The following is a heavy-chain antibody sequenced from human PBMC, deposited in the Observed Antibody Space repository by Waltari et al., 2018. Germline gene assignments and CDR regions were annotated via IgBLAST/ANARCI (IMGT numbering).Heavy chain of an antibody. D-gene: IGHD6-19*01. J-gene: IGHJ4*02. CDR3: AKQSPSYTRGWYPLES. CDR2: IYSWGNT. V-gene: IGHV3-53*01. Sequence: EVQLVESGGNLIQPGGSLRLSCAASGFTVRTNFISWVRQAPGKGLEGVSIIYSWGNTYYAGSLKGRFTISRDNYKNMVYLEMNSLRAEDTAVYYCAKQSPSYTRGWYPLESWGPGTLVTVSP. CDR1: GFTVRTNF.